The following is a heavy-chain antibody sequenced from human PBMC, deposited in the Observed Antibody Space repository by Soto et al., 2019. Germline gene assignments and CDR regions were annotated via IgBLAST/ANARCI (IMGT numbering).Heavy chain of an antibody. CDR3: GRDWLAIDP. D-gene: IGHD6-19*01. V-gene: IGHV3-33*01. CDR2: IWYDGSAK. Sequence: QVQLVESGGGVVQPGRSLRLSCAASGFTFNSYGMHWVRQAPGKGLEWVAVIWYDGSAKYYADSVKGRFTISRDNSKNTLFPHMDSLRAEDTAVYYWGRDWLAIDPWGQGTLVTVSS. CDR1: GFTFNSYG. J-gene: IGHJ5*02.